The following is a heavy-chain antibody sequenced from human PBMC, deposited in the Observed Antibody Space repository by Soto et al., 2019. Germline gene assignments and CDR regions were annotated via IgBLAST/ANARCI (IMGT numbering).Heavy chain of an antibody. V-gene: IGHV4-39*01. CDR1: GGSISSSSYY. CDR3: ARLGSSGWLY. J-gene: IGHJ4*02. CDR2: LYSSGST. Sequence: QLQLQESGPGLVKPSETLSLTCTVSGGSISSSSYYWGWIRHPPGKGLECIGSLYSSGSTYYNPFLKSRITISVDTSKIQFSLKLSSVTAADTAVYYCARLGSSGWLYWGQVTLVTVSS. D-gene: IGHD6-19*01.